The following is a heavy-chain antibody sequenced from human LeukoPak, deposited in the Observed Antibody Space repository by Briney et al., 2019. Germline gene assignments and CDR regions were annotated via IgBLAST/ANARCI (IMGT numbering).Heavy chain of an antibody. CDR1: GGSISSSSYY. CDR3: ARGSIAARLSRGSYNWFDP. J-gene: IGHJ5*02. V-gene: IGHV4-39*07. Sequence: SETLSLTCTVSGGSISSSSYYWGWIRQPPGKGLEWIGEINHSGSTNYNPSLKSRVTISVDTSKNQFSLKLSSVTAADTAVYYCARGSIAARLSRGSYNWFDPWGQGTLVTVSS. CDR2: INHSGST. D-gene: IGHD6-6*01.